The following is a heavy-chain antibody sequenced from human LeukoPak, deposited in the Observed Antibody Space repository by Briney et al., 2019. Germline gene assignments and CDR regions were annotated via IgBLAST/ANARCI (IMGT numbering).Heavy chain of an antibody. CDR1: GFTVSSNS. CDR2: IFSCGST. CDR3: ARRGRDDYNSWGPFDY. D-gene: IGHD5-24*01. V-gene: IGHV3-53*01. J-gene: IGHJ4*02. Sequence: GGSLRLSCAASGFTVSSNSMSWVRQAPGKGLEWVSLIFSCGSTWNVESVKGRFTISRDNSKNTLYLQMNSLRAEDTAVYYCARRGRDDYNSWGPFDYWGQGALVTVSS.